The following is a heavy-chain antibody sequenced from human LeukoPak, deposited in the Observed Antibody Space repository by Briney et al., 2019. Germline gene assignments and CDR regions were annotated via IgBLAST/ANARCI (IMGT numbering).Heavy chain of an antibody. CDR1: GFTFSSYG. Sequence: GGALRLSCAASGFTFSSYGMHWVRQAPGKGLEWVAFIRYDGSNKYYADSVKGRFTISRDNSKNTLYLQMNSLRAEDTAVYYCARERSGAFDIWGQGTMVTVSS. CDR3: ARERSGAFDI. J-gene: IGHJ3*02. V-gene: IGHV3-30*02. CDR2: IRYDGSNK.